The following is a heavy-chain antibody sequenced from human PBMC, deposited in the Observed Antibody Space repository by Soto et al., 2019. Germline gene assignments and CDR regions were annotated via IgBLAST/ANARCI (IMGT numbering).Heavy chain of an antibody. CDR2: IVPSDSDT. Sequence: HGESLKISCKGSGYSFTSYWISWVRQMPGKGLEWMGRIVPSDSDTRYSPSFHGQVTISADKSISTAYLQWSSLKASDTAMYYCARHYNGYMDVWGQGTTVTVSS. CDR1: GYSFTSYW. D-gene: IGHD5-12*01. CDR3: ARHYNGYMDV. V-gene: IGHV5-51*01. J-gene: IGHJ6*02.